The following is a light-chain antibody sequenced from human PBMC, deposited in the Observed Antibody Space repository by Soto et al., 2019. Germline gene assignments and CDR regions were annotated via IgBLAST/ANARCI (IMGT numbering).Light chain of an antibody. CDR3: SAWDDSLNGVV. Sequence: QPVLTQPPSTSGTPGQRVLISCSGSTSNIGSNTVNWYQQFPGTAPKVLIFINDQRPSGVPDRFSGSKSGTSASLAISGLQSEGEADYYCSAWDDSLNGVVFGGGTQLTVL. V-gene: IGLV1-44*01. CDR2: IND. CDR1: TSNIGSNT. J-gene: IGLJ3*02.